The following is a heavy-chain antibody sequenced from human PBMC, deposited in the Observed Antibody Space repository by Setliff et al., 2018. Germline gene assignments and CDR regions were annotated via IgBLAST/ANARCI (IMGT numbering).Heavy chain of an antibody. CDR2: IYTSGST. CDR3: ARDRGIAARLFDY. V-gene: IGHV4-4*07. D-gene: IGHD6-6*01. J-gene: IGHJ4*02. CDR1: GGSFSGYY. Sequence: KTSETLSLTCAVYGGSFSGYYWNWIRQPAGKGLEWIGRIYTSGSTNYNPSLKSRVTMSVDTSKNQFSLKLSSVTAADTAVYYCARDRGIAARLFDYWGQGTLVTVSS.